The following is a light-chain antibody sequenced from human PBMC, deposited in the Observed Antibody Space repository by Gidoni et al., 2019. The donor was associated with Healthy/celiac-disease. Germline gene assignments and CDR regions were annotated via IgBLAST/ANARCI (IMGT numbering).Light chain of an antibody. J-gene: IGKJ4*01. CDR2: AAF. Sequence: DIQYTESPSFLYASVVDRVTITFRDSQGISSYLACYQQKPGKDPKLLIYAAFTLQSEVPSRFSGRGSGTEFTLTISSLQHEDFATDYCQQLNSYPRTCGGGTKVEIK. V-gene: IGKV1-9*01. CDR3: QQLNSYPRT. CDR1: QGISSY.